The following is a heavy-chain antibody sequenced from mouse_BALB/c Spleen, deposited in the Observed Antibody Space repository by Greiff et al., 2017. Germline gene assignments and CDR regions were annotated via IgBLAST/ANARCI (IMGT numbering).Heavy chain of an antibody. CDR2: ISDGGSYT. CDR3: ARDREGLAY. CDR1: GFTFSDYY. Sequence: EVKLVESGGGLVKPGGSLKLSCAASGFTFSDYYMYWVRQTPEKRLEWVATISDGGSYTYYPDSVKGRFTISRDNAKNNLYLQMSSLKSEDTAMYYCARDREGLAYWGQGTLVTVSA. V-gene: IGHV5-4*02. J-gene: IGHJ3*01. D-gene: IGHD3-1*01.